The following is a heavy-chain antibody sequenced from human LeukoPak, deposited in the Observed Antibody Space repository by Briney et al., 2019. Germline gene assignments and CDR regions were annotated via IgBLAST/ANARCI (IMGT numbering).Heavy chain of an antibody. J-gene: IGHJ4*02. CDR3: ARGGPSGSHTAY. D-gene: IGHD1-26*01. CDR1: GYSISSGYY. CDR2: INHSGST. V-gene: IGHV4-38-2*02. Sequence: PSETLSLTCTVSGYSISSGYYWGWIRQPPGKRLEWIGSINHSGSTYYNPSLRSRVTISVDTSKNQFSLKLSSMTTADTAVYSCARGGPSGSHTAYWGLGTLVTVSS.